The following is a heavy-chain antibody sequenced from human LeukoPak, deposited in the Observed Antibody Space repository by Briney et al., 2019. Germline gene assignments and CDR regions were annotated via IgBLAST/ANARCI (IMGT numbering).Heavy chain of an antibody. D-gene: IGHD5-24*01. V-gene: IGHV4-30-2*02. Sequence: SETLSLTCAVSGGSISSGGYSWSWIRQPPGKGLEWIGYIYHSGSTYYNPSLKSRVTISVDTSKNQFSLKLSSVTAADTAVYYCASGGDGYTNDYWGQGTLVTVSS. CDR3: ASGGDGYTNDY. J-gene: IGHJ4*02. CDR1: GGSISSGGYS. CDR2: IYHSGST.